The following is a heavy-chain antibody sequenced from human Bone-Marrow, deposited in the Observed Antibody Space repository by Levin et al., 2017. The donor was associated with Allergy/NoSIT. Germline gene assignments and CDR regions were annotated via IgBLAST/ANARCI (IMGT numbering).Heavy chain of an antibody. CDR1: GFTFSSYA. CDR2: ISSNGGST. D-gene: IGHD3-9*01. V-gene: IGHV3-64*01. CDR3: ARVGNDILTSNRAFDI. J-gene: IGHJ3*02. Sequence: GGSLRLSCAASGFTFSSYAMHWVRQAPGKGLENLSAISSNGGSTYYAHSVKGRFTISRDNSKTTLFLQMGSLRAEDMAVYYCARVGNDILTSNRAFDIWGQGTMVTVSS.